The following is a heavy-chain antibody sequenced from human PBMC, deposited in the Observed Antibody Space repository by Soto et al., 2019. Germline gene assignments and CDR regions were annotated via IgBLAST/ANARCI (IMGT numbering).Heavy chain of an antibody. J-gene: IGHJ3*02. D-gene: IGHD3-22*01. Sequence: GESLKISCKASGYSFSDYWIGWVRQRPGKGLDWMGIIYPDDSDIRNSPPFQGQVTISADKSISTAYLQWSSLKASDTAIYYCARCLYDTGGGGAFDIWGQGTMVTVSS. V-gene: IGHV5-51*01. CDR2: IYPDDSDI. CDR1: GYSFSDYW. CDR3: ARCLYDTGGGGAFDI.